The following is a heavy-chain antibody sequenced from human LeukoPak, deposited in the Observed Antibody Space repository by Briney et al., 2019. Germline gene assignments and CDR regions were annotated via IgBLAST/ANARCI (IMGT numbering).Heavy chain of an antibody. J-gene: IGHJ4*02. V-gene: IGHV1-69*05. D-gene: IGHD2-2*01. CDR1: GGTFSSYA. CDR3: AREYSTSKTNFGFDY. Sequence: ASVKVSCKASGGTFSSYAISWVRQAPGQGLEWMGGIIPIFGTANYAQKFQGGVTITTDESTSTAYMELSSLGSEDTAVYYCAREYSTSKTNFGFDYWGQGTLVTVSS. CDR2: IIPIFGTA.